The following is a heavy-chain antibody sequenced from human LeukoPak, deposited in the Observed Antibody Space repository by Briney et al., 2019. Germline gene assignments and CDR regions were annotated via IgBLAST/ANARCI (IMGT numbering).Heavy chain of an antibody. D-gene: IGHD6-19*01. CDR1: GGSISSYY. Sequence: PSETLSLTCTVSGGSISSYYWNWIRQSAGRGLEWIGRFYTGGSTNYNPSLKSRVTMSVDTSKNQFSLKLTSVIVADTAVYYCARDALDSSGWFYHGMDVWGQGTTVTVSS. V-gene: IGHV4-4*07. J-gene: IGHJ6*02. CDR3: ARDALDSSGWFYHGMDV. CDR2: FYTGGST.